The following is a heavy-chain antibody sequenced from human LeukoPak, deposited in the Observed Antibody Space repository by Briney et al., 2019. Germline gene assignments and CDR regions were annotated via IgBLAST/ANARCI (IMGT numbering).Heavy chain of an antibody. CDR3: ARSSHYYDSSGSYYVLDY. CDR1: GFTFSSYS. V-gene: IGHV3-21*01. CDR2: ISSSSSYI. Sequence: GGSLRLSCAASGFTFSSYSMNWVRQAPGEGLEWVSFISSSSSYIYYADSVKGRFTISRDNAKNSLYLQMNSLRAEDTAVYYCARSSHYYDSSGSYYVLDYWGQGTLVTVSS. D-gene: IGHD3-22*01. J-gene: IGHJ4*02.